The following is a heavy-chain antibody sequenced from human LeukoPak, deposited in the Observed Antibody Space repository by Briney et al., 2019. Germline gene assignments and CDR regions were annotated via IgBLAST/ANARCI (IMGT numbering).Heavy chain of an antibody. CDR1: GGSISSYY. CDR3: ARESSSYTYRSLDY. V-gene: IGHV4-4*07. D-gene: IGHD2-2*02. J-gene: IGHJ4*02. CDR2: IYASGST. Sequence: ETLSLTCTVSGGSISSYYWSWIRQPAGKGLEWTGRIYASGSTHYNPSLKSRVTMSVDTSKNQFFLKVSSVIVADTAVYYCARESSSYTYRSLDYWGQRTLVTVSS.